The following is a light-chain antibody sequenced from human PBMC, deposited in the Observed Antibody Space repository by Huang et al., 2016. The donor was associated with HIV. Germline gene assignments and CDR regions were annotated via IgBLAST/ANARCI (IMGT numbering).Light chain of an antibody. CDR2: DAS. Sequence: EIVLTQSPATLSLSPGERATLSCRASQSVSSYLAWYQQKPGQPPRLLINDASNRATGIPARFRGSGSGTDVTLTIGSLEPEDFAVYYCQQRSNWPLTFGGGTKVEIK. CDR1: QSVSSY. J-gene: IGKJ4*01. V-gene: IGKV3-11*01. CDR3: QQRSNWPLT.